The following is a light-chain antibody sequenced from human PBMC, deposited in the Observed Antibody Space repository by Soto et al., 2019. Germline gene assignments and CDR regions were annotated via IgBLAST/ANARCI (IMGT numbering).Light chain of an antibody. Sequence: EIVMTQSPGTLSVFPGERVTLSCRASQSVSGYLDWFQQKPGQAPRLLIYGTSNRATGIPDRFSGSGSGTDFTLTISRLESEDFAVYYCQQYHTSPYTFGQGTKLEF. CDR1: QSVSGY. J-gene: IGKJ2*01. V-gene: IGKV3-20*01. CDR2: GTS. CDR3: QQYHTSPYT.